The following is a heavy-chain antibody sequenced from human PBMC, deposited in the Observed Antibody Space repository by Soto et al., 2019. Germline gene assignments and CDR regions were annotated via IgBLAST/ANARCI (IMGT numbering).Heavy chain of an antibody. V-gene: IGHV3-64*01. CDR2: ISSNGGST. CDR3: ARGARGAVAGTYSFDY. D-gene: IGHD6-19*01. J-gene: IGHJ4*02. CDR1: GFTFSSYA. Sequence: EVQLVESGGGLVQPGGSLRLSCAASGFTFSSYAMYWVRQAPGKGLEYVSAISSNGGSTSYANSGKGRFTISRDNSKNTLYLQMGSLRADDMAVYYCARGARGAVAGTYSFDYWGQGTLVTVSS.